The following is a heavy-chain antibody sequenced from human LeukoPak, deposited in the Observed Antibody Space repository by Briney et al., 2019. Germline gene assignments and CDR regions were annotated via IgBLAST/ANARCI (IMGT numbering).Heavy chain of an antibody. V-gene: IGHV3-23*01. J-gene: IGHJ4*02. CDR3: AKAYHDSGCLIDY. CDR1: GITFSSHA. D-gene: IGHD6-19*01. CDR2: IRGNGATT. Sequence: GGSLRLSCAASGITFSSHAMTWVRQAPGKGLEWVAAIRGNGATTDYADSVKGRFTISRDNSKSTLYLQMKSLRAEDTAVYYCAKAYHDSGCLIDYWGQGTLVTVSS.